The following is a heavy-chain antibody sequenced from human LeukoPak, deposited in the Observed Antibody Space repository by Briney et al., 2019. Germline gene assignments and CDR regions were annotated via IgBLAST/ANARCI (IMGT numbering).Heavy chain of an antibody. CDR3: ATRTILDY. CDR2: ISSGSTI. Sequence: GGSLRLSCAASGFTFSSYEMNWVRQAPGEGLEWVSYISSGSTIYYADSVKGRFTISRGNAKNSLYLQMNSLRAEDTALYYCATRTILDYWGQGTLVTVSS. V-gene: IGHV3-48*03. CDR1: GFTFSSYE. D-gene: IGHD1-1*01. J-gene: IGHJ4*02.